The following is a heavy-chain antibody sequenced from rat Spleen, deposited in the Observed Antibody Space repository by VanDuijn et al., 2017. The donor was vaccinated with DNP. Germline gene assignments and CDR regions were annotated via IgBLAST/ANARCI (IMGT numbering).Heavy chain of an antibody. CDR2: INSAGSI. Sequence: EVQLQESGPGLVKPSQSLSLTCSVTGYSITRTYWGWIRKFPGHKLEWMGYINSAGSIEYNPSLKGRISITSDTSKNQFFLQLSSVTTEDTATYYCARWNIGTSTLDYWGQGVMVTVSS. CDR1: GYSITRTY. CDR3: ARWNIGTSTLDY. V-gene: IGHV3-3*01. J-gene: IGHJ2*01. D-gene: IGHD1-5*01.